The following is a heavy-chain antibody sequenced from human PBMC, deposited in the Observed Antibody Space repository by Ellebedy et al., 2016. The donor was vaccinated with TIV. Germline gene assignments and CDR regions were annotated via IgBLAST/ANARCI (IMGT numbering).Heavy chain of an antibody. CDR1: GGSISSYY. D-gene: IGHD4-11*01. J-gene: IGHJ4*02. CDR3: ARGSYSNVYFDY. CDR2: IYTSGST. Sequence: SETLSLTXTVSGGSISSYYWSWIRQPAGKGLEWIGRIYTSGSTNYNPSLKSRVTISVDTSKNQFSLKLSSVTAADTAVYYCARGSYSNVYFDYWGQGTLVTVSS. V-gene: IGHV4-4*07.